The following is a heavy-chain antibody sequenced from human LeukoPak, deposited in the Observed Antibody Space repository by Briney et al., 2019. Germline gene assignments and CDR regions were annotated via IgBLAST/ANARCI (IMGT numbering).Heavy chain of an antibody. V-gene: IGHV3-9*01. CDR3: AVSFDY. J-gene: IGHJ4*02. D-gene: IGHD2-8*01. Sequence: GGSLRLSCAASGFTFDDYDMHWVRQAPGKGLEWVSGISWNSGSIGYADSVKGRFTISRDNAKNSLYLQMNSLRAEDTAVYYCAVSFDYWGQGTLVTVSS. CDR2: ISWNSGSI. CDR1: GFTFDDYD.